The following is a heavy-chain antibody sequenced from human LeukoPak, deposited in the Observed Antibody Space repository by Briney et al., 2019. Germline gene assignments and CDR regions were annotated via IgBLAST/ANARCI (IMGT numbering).Heavy chain of an antibody. D-gene: IGHD2-2*01. CDR2: ISGSGGST. CDR1: GFTFSSYA. CDR3: ANGYCSSTSCYYL. J-gene: IGHJ4*02. Sequence: PGGSLRLSCAASGFTFSSYAMSWVRQAPGKGLEWVSAISGSGGSTSYADSVTGRFTISRDNSKNTLYLQMNSLRAEDTAVYDCANGYCSSTSCYYLWGQGTLVTVSS. V-gene: IGHV3-23*01.